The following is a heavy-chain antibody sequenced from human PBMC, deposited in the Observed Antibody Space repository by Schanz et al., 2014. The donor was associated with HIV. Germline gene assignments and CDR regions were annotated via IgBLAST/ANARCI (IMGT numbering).Heavy chain of an antibody. CDR2: IWYDGSNK. CDR3: ATAAVTDYSDN. D-gene: IGHD4-17*01. J-gene: IGHJ4*02. V-gene: IGHV3-33*08. Sequence: QVRLGESGGGVVQPGGSLRLSCAASGFPFSTCGMHWVRQAPGKGRERGAFIWYDGSNKYYADSVKGRFTISRDNSKNTLYLQMNSLRGEDTAVYYCATAAVTDYSDNWGQGTLVTVSP. CDR1: GFPFSTCG.